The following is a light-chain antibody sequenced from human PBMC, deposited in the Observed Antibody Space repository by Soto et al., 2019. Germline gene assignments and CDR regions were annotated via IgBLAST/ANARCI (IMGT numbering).Light chain of an antibody. CDR2: KAS. J-gene: IGKJ5*01. CDR1: QSISKW. Sequence: DIQMTQSHSTVSASVGDRFTITCRASQSISKWLAWDQQKPGNAPKLLLYKASNLKSEVPSRFSGSGSGTEFTLTIRSLQPDDFATYYCEQYNGLITFGQGTRREI. V-gene: IGKV1-5*03. CDR3: EQYNGLIT.